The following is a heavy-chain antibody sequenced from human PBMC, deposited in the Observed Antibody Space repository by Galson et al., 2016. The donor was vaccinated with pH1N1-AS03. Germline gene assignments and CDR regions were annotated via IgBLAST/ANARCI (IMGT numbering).Heavy chain of an antibody. CDR3: ARDRGLSGYSY. CDR1: GGSISSGSYY. V-gene: IGHV4-61*09. D-gene: IGHD5-18*01. CDR2: IYTSGST. J-gene: IGHJ4*02. Sequence: LSLPCTVSGGSISSGSYYWSWIRQPAGKGLEWIGYIYTSGSTNYNPSLKSRVTISVDTSKNQFSLKVSSVTAADTAVYYCARDRGLSGYSYWGQGTLVTVSS.